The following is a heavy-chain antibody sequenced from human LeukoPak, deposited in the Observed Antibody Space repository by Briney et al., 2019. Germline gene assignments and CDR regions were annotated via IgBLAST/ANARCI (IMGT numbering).Heavy chain of an antibody. CDR2: IIPIFGTA. Sequence: SVKVSCKASGGTFSSYAISWVRQAPGQGLEWMGGIIPIFGTANYAQKFQGRVTITADESTSTAYMELSSLRSEDTAVYYRARSPYYYDSSGYSPFDYWGQGTLVTVSS. CDR1: GGTFSSYA. V-gene: IGHV1-69*01. D-gene: IGHD3-22*01. CDR3: ARSPYYYDSSGYSPFDY. J-gene: IGHJ4*02.